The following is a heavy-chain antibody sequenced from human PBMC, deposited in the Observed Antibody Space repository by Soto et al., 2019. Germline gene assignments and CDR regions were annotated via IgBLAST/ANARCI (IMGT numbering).Heavy chain of an antibody. CDR2: VSPSGGDT. CDR1: GFTFSSYA. V-gene: IGHV3-23*01. Sequence: EVQLLESGGGLVQPGGSLRLSCAASGFTFSSYAMSWVRQAPGKGLEWVSAVSPSGGDTYYADSVKGRFTISRDNYKNTLYLQMNSLRAEDTAVYYCAQRPTYYCDYWGQGTLVTVSS. J-gene: IGHJ4*02. CDR3: AQRPTYYCDY. D-gene: IGHD1-1*01.